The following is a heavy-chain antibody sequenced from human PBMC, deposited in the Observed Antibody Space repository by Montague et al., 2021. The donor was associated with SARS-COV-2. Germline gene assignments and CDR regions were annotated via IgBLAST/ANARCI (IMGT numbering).Heavy chain of an antibody. CDR1: GGSFNNYY. J-gene: IGHJ6*02. CDR3: ARGQRQPFSVFGVLAGGPELKHYGLDV. Sequence: SETLSLTCAVYGGSFNNYYWSWIRQAPGKGLEWIGEIGQGGATNYSPSLRSRLTLSVDTSKNQFSLKLSSVTAADTAVYFGARGQRQPFSVFGVLAGGPELKHYGLDVWGLGTTVTVS. CDR2: IGQGGAT. D-gene: IGHD3-3*01. V-gene: IGHV4-34*01.